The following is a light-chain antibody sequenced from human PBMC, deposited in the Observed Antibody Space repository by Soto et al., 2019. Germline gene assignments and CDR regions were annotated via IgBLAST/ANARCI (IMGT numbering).Light chain of an antibody. Sequence: SYELTQPPSVSVAPGQTARITCGGNNIGIYSVHWYQQRPGQAPVLVVYDGSDRPSGIPERFSGPNSGNTATLTIGRVEAADEADYYCQVWDNNGGHNYVFGAGTKVT. CDR3: QVWDNNGGHNYV. CDR2: DGS. V-gene: IGLV3-21*02. CDR1: NIGIYS. J-gene: IGLJ1*01.